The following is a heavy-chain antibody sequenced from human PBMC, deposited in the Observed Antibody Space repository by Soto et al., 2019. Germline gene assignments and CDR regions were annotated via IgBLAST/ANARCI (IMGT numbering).Heavy chain of an antibody. CDR1: GGSISSYY. CDR3: ARVVGYSSGWYKLDY. D-gene: IGHD6-19*01. V-gene: IGHV4-59*01. J-gene: IGHJ4*02. Sequence: SETLSLTCTVSGGSISSYYWSWIRQPPGKGLEWIGYIYYSGSTNYNPSLKSRVTISVDTSKNQFSLKLSSVTAADTAVYYCARVVGYSSGWYKLDYWGQGTLVTVSS. CDR2: IYYSGST.